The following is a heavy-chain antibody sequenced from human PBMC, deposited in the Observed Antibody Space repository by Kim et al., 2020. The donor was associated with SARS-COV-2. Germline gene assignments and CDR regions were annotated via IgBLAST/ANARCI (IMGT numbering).Heavy chain of an antibody. Sequence: SETLSLTCTVSGGSVSSGSYYWSWIRQPPGKGLEWIGYIYYSGSTNYNPSLKSRVTISVDTSKNQFSLKLSSVTAADTAVYYCARLSYYDFWSGYYIGMDVWGQGTTVTVSS. V-gene: IGHV4-61*01. J-gene: IGHJ6*02. CDR3: ARLSYYDFWSGYYIGMDV. CDR2: IYYSGST. D-gene: IGHD3-3*01. CDR1: GGSVSSGSYY.